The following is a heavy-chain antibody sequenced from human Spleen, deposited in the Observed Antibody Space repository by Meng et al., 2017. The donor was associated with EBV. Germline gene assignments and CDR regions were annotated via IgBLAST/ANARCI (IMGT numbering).Heavy chain of an antibody. V-gene: IGHV4-34*01. CDR2: IKHSGST. CDR3: ARGSSSGWYYEYFQH. D-gene: IGHD6-19*01. CDR1: GSSYSVYC. J-gene: IGHJ1*01. Sequence: QVWASGVLETWLSPSLTCAVYGSSYSVYCCGWIRHPPGNGLEWIGKIKHSGSTNYNPSLKSQVTRSVDTSKNHFSLTLSSVTAADTAVYYCARGSSSGWYYEYFQHWGQGTLVTVSS.